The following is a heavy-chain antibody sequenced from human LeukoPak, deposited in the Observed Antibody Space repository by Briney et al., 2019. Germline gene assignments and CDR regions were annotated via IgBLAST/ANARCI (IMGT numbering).Heavy chain of an antibody. D-gene: IGHD3-3*01. Sequence: PSETLSLTCTVSGDSISSDHYHWSWVRQSPGKGLEWIGYIHHGGTTYYNPSLKSRVTISVDTSKNQFSLKLSSVTAAATAVYYCARHVSRYDFWSGIVGDAFDIWGQGTMVTVSS. V-gene: IGHV4-30-4*01. CDR1: GDSISSDHYH. CDR3: ARHVSRYDFWSGIVGDAFDI. J-gene: IGHJ3*02. CDR2: IHHGGTT.